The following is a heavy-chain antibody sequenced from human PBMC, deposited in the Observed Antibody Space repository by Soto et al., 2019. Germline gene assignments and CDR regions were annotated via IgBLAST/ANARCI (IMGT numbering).Heavy chain of an antibody. J-gene: IGHJ5*02. V-gene: IGHV4-59*01. CDR1: VGSISSYY. CDR3: ARRAESIVVVPAAIWFDP. Sequence: ETLSLTCTVSVGSISSYYWSWIRQPPGKGLEWIGYIYYSGSTNYNPSLKSRVTISVDTSKNQFSLKLSSVTAADTAVYYCARRAESIVVVPAAIWFDPWGQGTLVTVSS. D-gene: IGHD2-2*01. CDR2: IYYSGST.